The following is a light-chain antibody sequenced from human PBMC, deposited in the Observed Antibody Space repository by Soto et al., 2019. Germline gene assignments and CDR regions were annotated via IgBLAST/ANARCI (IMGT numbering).Light chain of an antibody. V-gene: IGKV3-11*01. CDR3: QQRSNWPLT. CDR1: QSVSSY. CDR2: DAS. J-gene: IGKJ4*01. Sequence: EIVLTQSPATLSLSPGERATLSCRASQSVSSYLAWYQQRPGQAPRLLIYDASNKATGIPARFSGSGSGTDFTLTISSLEPEYLAVYYCQQRSNWPLTFGGGTKAEIK.